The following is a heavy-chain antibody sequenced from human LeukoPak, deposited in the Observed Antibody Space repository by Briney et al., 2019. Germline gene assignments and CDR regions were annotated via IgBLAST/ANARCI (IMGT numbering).Heavy chain of an antibody. J-gene: IGHJ6*04. CDR2: IYYSGST. D-gene: IGHD3-9*01. CDR3: AKLAKSFIFVDV. CDR1: GFTFSSYA. Sequence: PGGSLRLSCAASGFTFSSYAMSWVRQAPGKGPEWIGYIYYSGSTNYNPSLKSRVTISVDTSKNQFSLKLSPVTAADTAVYYCAKLAKSFIFVDVWGKGTTVTVSS. V-gene: IGHV4-59*01.